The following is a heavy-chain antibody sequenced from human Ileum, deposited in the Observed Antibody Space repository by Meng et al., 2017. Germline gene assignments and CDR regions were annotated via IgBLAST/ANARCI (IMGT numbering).Heavy chain of an antibody. CDR2: INPSGGST. V-gene: IGHV1-46*01. Sequence: ASVKVSCKASGYTFTSYYMHWVRQAPGQGLEWMGIINPSGGSTSYAQKFQGRVTMTRDTSTSTVYMELSSLRSEDTAVYYCARARIGYCSSTSCHRTAEYLQHWGQGTLVTVSS. J-gene: IGHJ1*01. D-gene: IGHD2-2*01. CDR1: GYTFTSYY. CDR3: ARARIGYCSSTSCHRTAEYLQH.